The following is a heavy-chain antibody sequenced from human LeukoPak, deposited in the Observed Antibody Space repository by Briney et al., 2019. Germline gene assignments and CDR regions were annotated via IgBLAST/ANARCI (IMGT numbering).Heavy chain of an antibody. CDR1: GFPFSNYA. J-gene: IGHJ4*02. V-gene: IGHV3-23*01. CDR3: ARESSSGDY. CDR2: ISGSGGST. D-gene: IGHD6-13*01. Sequence: GSLRLSCAGSGFPFSNYAMSWVPQAPGKGLEWVSAISGSGGSTYYADSVKGRFTISRDNSKNTLYLQMNSLRAEDTAVYYCARESSSGDYWGQGTLVTVSS.